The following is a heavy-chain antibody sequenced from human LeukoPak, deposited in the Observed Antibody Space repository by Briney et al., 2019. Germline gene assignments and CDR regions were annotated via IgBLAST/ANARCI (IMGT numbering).Heavy chain of an antibody. V-gene: IGHV4-59*01. CDR2: IYYIGST. J-gene: IGHJ3*02. CDR1: GVSISSYY. D-gene: IGHD2/OR15-2a*01. Sequence: PSETLSLTCTVSGVSISSYYWSWIRQPPGKGLEWIGYIYYIGSTNYNPSLKSRVTISVDTSKNQFSLKLSSVTAAVTAVYYCARVGNSYYGALAFDIWGQGTMVTVSS. CDR3: ARVGNSYYGALAFDI.